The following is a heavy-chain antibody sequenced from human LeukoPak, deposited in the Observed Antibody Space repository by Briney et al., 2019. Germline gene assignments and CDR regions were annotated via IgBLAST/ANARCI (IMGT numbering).Heavy chain of an antibody. CDR1: RYTFTSYG. V-gene: IGHV1-18*01. J-gene: IGHJ4*02. CDR3: ARSYYYDSSRYSHAGY. D-gene: IGHD3-22*01. CDR2: ISAYNGNT. Sequence: ASVKVSCQASRYTFTSYGISWVRQAPGQGLEWMGWISAYNGNTNYAQKLQGRVTMTTDTSASTAYMELRGLRSDDTAVYYCARSYYYDSSRYSHAGYWGQGTLVTVSS.